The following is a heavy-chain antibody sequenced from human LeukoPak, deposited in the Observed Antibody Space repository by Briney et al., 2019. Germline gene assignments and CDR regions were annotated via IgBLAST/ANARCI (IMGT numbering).Heavy chain of an antibody. CDR2: IYYSGTT. V-gene: IGHV4-39*07. D-gene: IGHD1-7*01. Sequence: SETLSLTCAVSGGSISTGGYYWGWIRQPPGKGLEWIANIYYSGTTYDNPSLKSRVTISLDTSKNQFSLKLNSVTAADTAVYYCTRVNWNYARDYDAFDIWGQGTMVTVSS. CDR1: GGSISTGGYY. CDR3: TRVNWNYARDYDAFDI. J-gene: IGHJ3*02.